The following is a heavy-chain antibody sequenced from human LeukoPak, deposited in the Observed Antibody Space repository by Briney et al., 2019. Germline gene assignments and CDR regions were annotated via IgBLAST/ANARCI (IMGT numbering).Heavy chain of an antibody. CDR1: GYTFTSYG. J-gene: IGHJ4*02. CDR2: ISAYNGNT. V-gene: IGHV1-18*01. CDR3: ARAGGGYGDYSWNYFDY. D-gene: IGHD4-17*01. Sequence: GASVKVSCKASGYTFTSYGISWVRQAPGQGLEWMGWISAYNGNTNYAQKLQGRVTMTTDTSTSTAYMELRSLRSDDTAVYYCARAGGGYGDYSWNYFDYWGQGTLVTVSS.